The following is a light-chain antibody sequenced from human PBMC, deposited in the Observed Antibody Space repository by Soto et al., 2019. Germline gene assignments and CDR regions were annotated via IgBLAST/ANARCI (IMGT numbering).Light chain of an antibody. CDR2: AAS. CDR3: QQTFSTPIT. J-gene: IGKJ5*01. Sequence: DTQMTQSPSSMSASVGDRVTITCRASQTVRRYFNWYQQKPGKAPTLLIYAASTLESAVPPRFSGAGSETEFTLTINGLQPDDFATYYCQQTFSTPITFGQGTRLEI. V-gene: IGKV1-39*01. CDR1: QTVRRY.